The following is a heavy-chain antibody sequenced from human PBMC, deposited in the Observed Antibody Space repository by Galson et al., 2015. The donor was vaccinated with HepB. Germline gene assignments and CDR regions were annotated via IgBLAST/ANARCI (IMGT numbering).Heavy chain of an antibody. CDR2: ISAYNGNT. CDR1: GYTFTSYG. D-gene: IGHD4-11*01. J-gene: IGHJ6*03. V-gene: IGHV1-18*01. CDR3: ARARNYASLYYYYMDV. Sequence: SVKVSCKASGYTFTSYGISWVRQAPGQGLEWMGWISAYNGNTNYAQKLQGRVTMTTDTSTSTAYMELRSLRSDDTAVYYCARARNYASLYYYYMDVWGKGTTVTVSS.